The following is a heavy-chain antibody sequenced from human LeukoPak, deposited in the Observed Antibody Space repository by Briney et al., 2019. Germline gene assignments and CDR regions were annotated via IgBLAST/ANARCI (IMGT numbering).Heavy chain of an antibody. CDR2: INPSGGST. D-gene: IGHD4-17*01. CDR3: ARDGGDYLIDY. Sequence: GASVKVSCRASGYTFTSYYMHWVRQAPGQGLEWMGIINPSGGSTSYAQKFQGRVTMTRDTSTSTVYMELSSLRSEDTAVYYCARDGGDYLIDYWGQGTLVTVSS. J-gene: IGHJ4*02. CDR1: GYTFTSYY. V-gene: IGHV1-46*01.